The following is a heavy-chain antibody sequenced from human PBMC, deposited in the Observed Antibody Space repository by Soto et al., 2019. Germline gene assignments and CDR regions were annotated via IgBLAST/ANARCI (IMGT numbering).Heavy chain of an antibody. Sequence: QVQLVQPGAEVKKPGASVKFSCKASGYIFTNFYIHWVRQAPGQGREWIGIINHNGGSTNYAKNFQGRVTMTRDTSTSTVYMDLSSLRSEDTAVYYCTRGLASGDYWGQGTLITVSS. CDR2: INHNGGST. CDR3: TRGLASGDY. D-gene: IGHD6-6*01. V-gene: IGHV1-46*03. J-gene: IGHJ4*02. CDR1: GYIFTNFY.